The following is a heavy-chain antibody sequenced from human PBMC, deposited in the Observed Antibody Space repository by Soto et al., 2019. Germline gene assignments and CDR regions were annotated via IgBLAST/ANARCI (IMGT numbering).Heavy chain of an antibody. Sequence: PGGSLRLSCAASGFTFSSYEMNWVRQAPGKGLEWVSYISSSGSTIYYADSVKGRFTISRDNAKNSLYLQMNSLRAEDTAVYYCAREGLIAADGMDYYYGMDVWGQGTTVTVSS. D-gene: IGHD6-13*01. V-gene: IGHV3-48*03. CDR2: ISSSGSTI. CDR1: GFTFSSYE. J-gene: IGHJ6*02. CDR3: AREGLIAADGMDYYYGMDV.